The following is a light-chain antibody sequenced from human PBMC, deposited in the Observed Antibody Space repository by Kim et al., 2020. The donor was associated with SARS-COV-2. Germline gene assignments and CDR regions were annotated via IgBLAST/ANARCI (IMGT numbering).Light chain of an antibody. CDR2: DAS. J-gene: IGKJ1*01. Sequence: LSASIGDRVTITCRASHTVRGWLAWYQQKPGKAPKLLIYDASTLKSGVPSRFSGSGSGTEFTLTINSLQPDDFATYYCQQYNTYWTFGQGTKLEI. CDR3: QQYNTYWT. V-gene: IGKV1-5*01. CDR1: HTVRGW.